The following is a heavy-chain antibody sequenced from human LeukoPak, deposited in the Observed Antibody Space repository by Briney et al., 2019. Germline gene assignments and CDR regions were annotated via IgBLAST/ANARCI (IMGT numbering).Heavy chain of an antibody. CDR2: ISAYNGNT. D-gene: IGHD6-13*01. CDR1: GYTFTSYG. Sequence: GASVKVSCKASGYTFTSYGISWVRQAPGQGLEWMGWISAYNGNTNYAQKLQGRVTMTTDTSTSTAYMELRSLRSDDTAVFYCARVSTAAAGHLYYFDYWGQGTLVTVSS. CDR3: ARVSTAAAGHLYYFDY. J-gene: IGHJ4*02. V-gene: IGHV1-18*01.